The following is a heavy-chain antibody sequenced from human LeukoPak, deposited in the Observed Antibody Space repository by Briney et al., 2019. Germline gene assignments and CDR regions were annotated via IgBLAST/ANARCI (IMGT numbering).Heavy chain of an antibody. CDR2: ISGSGGST. Sequence: PGGSLRLSCAASGFTFSSYAMSWVRQAPGKGLEWVSAISGSGGSTYYADSVKGRLTISRDNSKNTLYLQMNSLRAEDTAVYYCAKDSSSWYRTFDYWGQGTLVTVSS. J-gene: IGHJ4*02. V-gene: IGHV3-23*01. CDR3: AKDSSSWYRTFDY. D-gene: IGHD6-13*01. CDR1: GFTFSSYA.